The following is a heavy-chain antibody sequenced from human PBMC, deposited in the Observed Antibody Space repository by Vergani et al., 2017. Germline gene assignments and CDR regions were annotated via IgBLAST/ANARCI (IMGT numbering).Heavy chain of an antibody. CDR2: IYYSGST. J-gene: IGHJ3*02. Sequence: QLQLQESGPGLVKPSETLSLTCTVSGGSISSSSYYWGWIRQPPGKGLEWIGSIYYSGSTNYNPSLKSRVTISVDTSKNQFSLKLSSVTAADTAVYYCARASTKWEQMHFLLFDIWGQGTMVTVSS. CDR1: GGSISSSSYY. CDR3: ARASTKWEQMHFLLFDI. V-gene: IGHV4-39*07. D-gene: IGHD1-26*01.